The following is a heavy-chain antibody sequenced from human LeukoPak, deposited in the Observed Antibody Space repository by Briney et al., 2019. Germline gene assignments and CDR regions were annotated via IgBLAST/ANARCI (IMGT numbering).Heavy chain of an antibody. CDR1: GFTFSGFS. V-gene: IGHV3-30-3*01. Sequence: GGSLRLSCAASGFTFSGFSMSWVRQAPGKGLEWVAVISYDGSNKYYADSVKGRFTISRDNSKNTLYLQMNSLRAEDTAVYYCARDLFGRFLEWLFGYWGQGTLVTVSS. CDR2: ISYDGSNK. J-gene: IGHJ4*02. CDR3: ARDLFGRFLEWLFGY. D-gene: IGHD3-3*01.